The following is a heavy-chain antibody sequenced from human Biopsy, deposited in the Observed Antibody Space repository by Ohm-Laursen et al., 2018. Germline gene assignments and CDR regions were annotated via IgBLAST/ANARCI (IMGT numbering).Heavy chain of an antibody. D-gene: IGHD3-10*01. Sequence: SDTLSLTWSVSGGYISHYYWTWIRQPAGQGLEWIGRIYITGETDYNPSLKSRVTMSVDSSKKQLSLKLKSVTAADTAIYYCARAPPLIRGVVESWFDPWGQGILVTVSS. CDR3: ARAPPLIRGVVESWFDP. J-gene: IGHJ5*02. CDR2: IYITGET. CDR1: GGYISHYY. V-gene: IGHV4-4*07.